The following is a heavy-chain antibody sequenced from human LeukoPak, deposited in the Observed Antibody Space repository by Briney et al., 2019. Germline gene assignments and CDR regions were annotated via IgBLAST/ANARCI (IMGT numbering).Heavy chain of an antibody. J-gene: IGHJ3*02. CDR2: IYYSGST. CDR3: ARGGSGISNAFDI. Sequence: SETLSLTCTVSGGSISSSYWSWIRQPPGKGLEWIGYIYYSGSTNYNPSLKSRVTISLDTSKNQFSLKLSSVSAADTAVYYCARGGSGISNAFDIWGQGTMVTVSS. V-gene: IGHV4-59*01. D-gene: IGHD3-10*01. CDR1: GGSISSSY.